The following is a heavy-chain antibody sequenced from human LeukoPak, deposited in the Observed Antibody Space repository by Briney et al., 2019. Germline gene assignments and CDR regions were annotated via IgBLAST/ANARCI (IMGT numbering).Heavy chain of an antibody. CDR2: IYYSGST. J-gene: IGHJ4*02. CDR1: GGSISSGSYY. V-gene: IGHV4-39*07. Sequence: SETLSLTCTVSGGSISSGSYYWGWIRQPPGKGLEWIGSIYYSGSTYYNPSLNPSLKSRVTISVDTSKNQFSLKLSSVTAADTAVYYCARGRGVEDYYDSSGDIDYWGQGTLVTVSS. D-gene: IGHD3-22*01. CDR3: ARGRGVEDYYDSSGDIDY.